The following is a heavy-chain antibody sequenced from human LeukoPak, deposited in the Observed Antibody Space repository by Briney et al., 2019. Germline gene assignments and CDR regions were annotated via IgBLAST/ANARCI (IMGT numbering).Heavy chain of an antibody. CDR3: ARGGITGTTGWVDY. V-gene: IGHV4-4*07. J-gene: IGHJ4*02. CDR2: IYTSGST. CDR1: GGSISSYY. D-gene: IGHD1-7*01. Sequence: SETLSLTCTVSGGSISSYYWSWIRQPAGKGLEWIGRIYTSGSTNYNPSLKSRVTMSVDTSKNQFSLNLSSVTAADTAVYYCARGGITGTTGWVDYWGQGTLVTVSS.